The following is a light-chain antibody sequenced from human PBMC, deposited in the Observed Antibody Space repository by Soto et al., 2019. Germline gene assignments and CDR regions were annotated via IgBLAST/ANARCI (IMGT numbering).Light chain of an antibody. CDR3: QQYGSSGT. CDR2: EAS. Sequence: EIILTQSPYTLSLSPGERATLSCRASQSVSSYLAWYQQKPGQAPRLLIYEASNRATGIPARLSGSGSGTDFTLTISRLEPEDSAVYYCQQYGSSGTFGQGTKVDIK. CDR1: QSVSSY. J-gene: IGKJ1*01. V-gene: IGKV3-20*01.